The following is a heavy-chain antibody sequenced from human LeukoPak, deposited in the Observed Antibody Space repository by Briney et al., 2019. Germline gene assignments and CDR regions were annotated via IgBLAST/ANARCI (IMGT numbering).Heavy chain of an antibody. CDR1: GGSTSSSSYY. V-gene: IGHV4-39*07. Sequence: SETLSLTCTVSGGSTSSSSYYWGWIRQSPGKGLEWIANIYYSGRTYYNPSLKGRVTISVDTSKNQFSLNLSSVTAADTAVYFCARLSWPGRGSRFDPWGQGTLVTVSS. CDR2: IYYSGRT. J-gene: IGHJ5*02. D-gene: IGHD3-10*01. CDR3: ARLSWPGRGSRFDP.